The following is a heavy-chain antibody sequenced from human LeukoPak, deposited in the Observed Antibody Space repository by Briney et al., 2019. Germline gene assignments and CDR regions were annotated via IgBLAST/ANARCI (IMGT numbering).Heavy chain of an antibody. CDR3: AKGSKEVLFTRDHYMDV. CDR1: DFSFITYA. Sequence: GGSLRLSCAASDFSFITYAMSWVRQAPGKGLEWVSTISGGGDATYYADFVKGRFTISRDNSKNTLYLQMNSLRVEDTAVYYCAKGSKEVLFTRDHYMDVWGKGTTVTISS. V-gene: IGHV3-23*01. J-gene: IGHJ6*03. D-gene: IGHD3-3*01. CDR2: ISGGGDAT.